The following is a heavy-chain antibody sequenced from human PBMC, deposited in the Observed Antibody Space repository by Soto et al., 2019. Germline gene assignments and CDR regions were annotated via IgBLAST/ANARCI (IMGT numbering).Heavy chain of an antibody. CDR3: ARDRSGGYNWFDP. D-gene: IGHD3-10*01. V-gene: IGHV4-59*01. J-gene: IGHJ5*02. Sequence: SETLSLTCTVSGGSITSYHWTWIRQSPGKGLEWIGNIYYSGSTNYNPSLQSRVSISVDTSKNQFSLKLSSVTAADTAMYYCARDRSGGYNWFDPWGQGTLVTVSS. CDR2: IYYSGST. CDR1: GGSITSYH.